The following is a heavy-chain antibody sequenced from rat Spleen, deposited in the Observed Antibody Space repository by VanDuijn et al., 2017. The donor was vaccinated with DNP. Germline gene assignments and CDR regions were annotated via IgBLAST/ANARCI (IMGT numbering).Heavy chain of an antibody. CDR2: INYEGSSA. Sequence: EVQLVESGGVLVQPGRSLKLSCAASGFTFSDYYMAWVRQAPKKGLEWVASINYEGSSAFYGDSVKGRFTISRDNAKSTLYLEMNSPTSEETATYYCARGFNHWFAYWGQGTLVTVSS. V-gene: IGHV5-22*01. J-gene: IGHJ3*01. D-gene: IGHD4-4*01. CDR1: GFTFSDYY. CDR3: ARGFNHWFAY.